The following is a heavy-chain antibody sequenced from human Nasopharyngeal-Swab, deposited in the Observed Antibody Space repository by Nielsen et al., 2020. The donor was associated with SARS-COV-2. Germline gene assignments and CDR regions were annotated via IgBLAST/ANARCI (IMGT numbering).Heavy chain of an antibody. Sequence: WMRQRPGQGLERLALIYWNDDKRYSPSLKSRLTITKDTSKNQVVLTMTNMDPVDTATYYCAHRGGYCSSTSCYTAFEFVVEYYFDYWGQGTLVTVSS. J-gene: IGHJ4*02. D-gene: IGHD2-2*02. CDR2: IYWNDDK. V-gene: IGHV2-5*01. CDR3: AHRGGYCSSTSCYTAFEFVVEYYFDY.